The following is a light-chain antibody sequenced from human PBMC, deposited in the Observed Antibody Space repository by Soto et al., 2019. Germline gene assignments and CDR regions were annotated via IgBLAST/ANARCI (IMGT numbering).Light chain of an antibody. CDR2: GAS. J-gene: IGKJ5*01. Sequence: EIVMTQSPATLSVSPGERATLSCRASQSVSSNLAWYQRKPGQAPRLLIYGASTRATGIPARFSGSGSGTEFTLTISSLQSEDFAVYYCQQYNNWPLTFGQGTRLEI. CDR3: QQYNNWPLT. V-gene: IGKV3-15*01. CDR1: QSVSSN.